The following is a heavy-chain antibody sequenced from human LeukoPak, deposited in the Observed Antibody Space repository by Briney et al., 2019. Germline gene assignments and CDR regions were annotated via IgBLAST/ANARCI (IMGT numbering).Heavy chain of an antibody. CDR3: ARGENYYYDSSGYYTF. D-gene: IGHD3-22*01. V-gene: IGHV1-69*05. CDR1: GGTFSSYA. J-gene: IGHJ4*02. CDR2: IIPIFGTA. Sequence: ASVKVSCKASGGTFSSYAISWVRQAPGQGLEWMGRIIPIFGTANYAQKFQGRVTITTDESTSTAYMELSGLRSEDTAVYYCARGENYYYDSSGYYTFWGQGTLVTVSS.